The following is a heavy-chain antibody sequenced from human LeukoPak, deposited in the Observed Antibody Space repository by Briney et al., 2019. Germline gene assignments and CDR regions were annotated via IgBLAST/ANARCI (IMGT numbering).Heavy chain of an antibody. CDR2: INHSGST. Sequence: SETLSLTCAVYGGSFSDYYWSWIRQPPGKGLEWIGEINHSGSTNYNPSLKSRVTISVDTSKNQFSLKLSSVTAADTAVYYCARGWDGYYNPWFDYWGQGTLVTVSS. V-gene: IGHV4-34*01. CDR1: GGSFSDYY. D-gene: IGHD3-9*01. J-gene: IGHJ4*02. CDR3: ARGWDGYYNPWFDY.